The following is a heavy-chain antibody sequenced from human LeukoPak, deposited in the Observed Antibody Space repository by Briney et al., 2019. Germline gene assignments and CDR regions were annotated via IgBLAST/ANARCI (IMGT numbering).Heavy chain of an antibody. CDR1: GFTFSSYS. J-gene: IGHJ4*02. V-gene: IGHV3-21*01. CDR3: ARGIVAGPFDY. Sequence: GGSLRLSCAASGFTFSSYSMNWVRQAPGKGLEWVSSISRSSSYIYYADSVKGRFTISRDNAKNSLYLQMNSLRAEDTAVYYCARGIVAGPFDYWGRGTLVTVSS. CDR2: ISRSSSYI. D-gene: IGHD5-12*01.